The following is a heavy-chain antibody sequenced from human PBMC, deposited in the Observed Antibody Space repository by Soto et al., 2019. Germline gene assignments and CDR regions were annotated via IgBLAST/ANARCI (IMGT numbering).Heavy chain of an antibody. Sequence: EVHLLESGGGLVQPGESLRLSCGASGFTFSSCVMTWVRQAPGKGLEWVSCISESGTGTYYADSVKGRFTISRDNSKNTMYLQMNNQRAEDTGVYYCAKGLINGRWYAEDWGQGTLVTVSS. CDR1: GFTFSSCV. D-gene: IGHD6-13*01. CDR2: ISESGTGT. J-gene: IGHJ4*02. V-gene: IGHV3-23*01. CDR3: AKGLINGRWYAED.